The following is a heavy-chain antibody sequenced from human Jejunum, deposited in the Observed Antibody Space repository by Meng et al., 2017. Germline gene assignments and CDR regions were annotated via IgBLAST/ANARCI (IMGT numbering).Heavy chain of an antibody. CDR1: GYIFTNYV. D-gene: IGHD3-9*01. CDR2: INAGSGNT. Sequence: HGQLVQSWAEVMQPVASVKVSCKASGYIFTNYVIHWVRQAPGQRLEWMGWINAGSGNTRSSQRFQGRVTITRDTSASTAYMELRSLRSDDTAVYYCARPAVLNGYYVFYCDHWGQGTLVTASS. CDR3: ARPAVLNGYYVFYCDH. V-gene: IGHV1-3*01. J-gene: IGHJ4*02.